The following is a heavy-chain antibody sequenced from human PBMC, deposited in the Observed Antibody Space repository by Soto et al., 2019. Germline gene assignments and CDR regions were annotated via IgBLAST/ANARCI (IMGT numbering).Heavy chain of an antibody. Sequence: PGGSLRLSCAASGFTFSGSAMHWVRQASGKGLEWVGRIRSKANSYATAYAASVKGRFTISRDDSKNTAYLQMNSLRAEDTAVYYCAKGGYSYGYRNWFDPWGQGTLVTVSS. D-gene: IGHD5-18*01. J-gene: IGHJ5*02. CDR2: IRSKANSYAT. CDR3: AKGGYSYGYRNWFDP. CDR1: GFTFSGSA. V-gene: IGHV3-73*01.